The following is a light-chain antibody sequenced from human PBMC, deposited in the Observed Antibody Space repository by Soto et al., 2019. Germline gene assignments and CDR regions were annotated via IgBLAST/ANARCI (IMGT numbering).Light chain of an antibody. V-gene: IGKV3-15*01. CDR3: QQYDNWPLS. CDR1: QNVRSN. Sequence: EIVMTQSPATLSVSPGERATLSCRASQNVRSNLAWYHQNPGQAPRLLISDASTRATGIPARFSGSGSGTEFTLTITSTQSEDFAVYYCQQYDNWPLSFGGGTRVEIK. CDR2: DAS. J-gene: IGKJ4*01.